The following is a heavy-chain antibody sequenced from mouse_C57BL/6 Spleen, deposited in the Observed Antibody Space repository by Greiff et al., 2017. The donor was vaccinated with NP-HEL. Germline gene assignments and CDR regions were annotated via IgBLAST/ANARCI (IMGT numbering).Heavy chain of an antibody. J-gene: IGHJ3*01. CDR2: IDPSDSET. D-gene: IGHD1-1*01. CDR1: GYTFTSYW. V-gene: IGHV1-52*01. Sequence: VQLQQPGAELVRPGSSVKLSCKASGYTFTSYWMHWVKQRPIQGLEWIGNIDPSDSETHYNQKFKDKATLTVAKSSSTAYMQLSSLTSEDSAVYYCARGGYGSWFAYWGQGTLVTVSA. CDR3: ARGGYGSWFAY.